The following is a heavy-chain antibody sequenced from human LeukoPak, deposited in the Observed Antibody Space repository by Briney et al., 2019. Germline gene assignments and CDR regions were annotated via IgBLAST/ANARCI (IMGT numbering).Heavy chain of an antibody. D-gene: IGHD2-2*01. CDR3: ARGIVVVPASTYYYYGMDV. V-gene: IGHV1-69*13. J-gene: IGHJ6*04. CDR2: IIPIFGTA. Sequence: ASVKVSCKASGGTFISYAISWVRQAPGQGLEWMGGIIPIFGTANYAQKFQGRVTITADESTSTAYMELSSLRSEDTAVYYCARGIVVVPASTYYYYGMDVWGKGTTVTVSS. CDR1: GGTFISYA.